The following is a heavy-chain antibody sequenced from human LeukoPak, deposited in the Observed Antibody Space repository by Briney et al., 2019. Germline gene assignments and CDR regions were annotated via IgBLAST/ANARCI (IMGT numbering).Heavy chain of an antibody. J-gene: IGHJ4*02. Sequence: SENLSLTCTVSGGSISGYSWSWIRQPPGKGMEWIGYIYYSGTATYSPSLKSRVTISLDTSKNQFSLRLNSVSPADTAIYFCARGTTNLYRSAFDSWGQGTLVTVSA. D-gene: IGHD1-14*01. CDR1: GGSISGYS. CDR2: IYYSGTA. V-gene: IGHV4-59*01. CDR3: ARGTTNLYRSAFDS.